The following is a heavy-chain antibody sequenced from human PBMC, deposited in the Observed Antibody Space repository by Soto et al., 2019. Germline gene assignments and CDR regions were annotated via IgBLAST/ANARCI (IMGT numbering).Heavy chain of an antibody. CDR3: ARDGHYDILTGYQPYSMDV. CDR1: GYTFTSYG. V-gene: IGHV1-18*01. Sequence: QVQLVQSGAEVKKPGAPVKVSCKASGYTFTSYGISWVRQAPGQGLEWMGWISAYNGNTNYAQKLQGRVTMTTDTSASPAYMELRSLRTDDTVVYYCARDGHYDILTGYQPYSMDVWGQGTTVTDSS. CDR2: ISAYNGNT. D-gene: IGHD3-9*01. J-gene: IGHJ6*01.